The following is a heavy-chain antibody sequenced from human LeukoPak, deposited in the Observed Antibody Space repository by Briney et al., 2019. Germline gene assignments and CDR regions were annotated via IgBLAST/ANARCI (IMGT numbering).Heavy chain of an antibody. J-gene: IGHJ4*02. CDR2: MNEYGSEI. CDR3: ARDYGGSSPFDY. D-gene: IGHD4-23*01. Sequence: PGGSLRLSCSVSGFIFRDFSMSWVRQAPGKGLEWVAKMNEYGSEIFYVDSVKGRFTISRDNGKNSLYLQMNRLRAEDTAVYYCARDYGGSSPFDYWGQGTLVTVSS. V-gene: IGHV3-7*01. CDR1: GFIFRDFS.